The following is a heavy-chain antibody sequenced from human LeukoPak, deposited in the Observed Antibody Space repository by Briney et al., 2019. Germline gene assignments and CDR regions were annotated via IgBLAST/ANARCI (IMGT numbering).Heavy chain of an antibody. CDR1: GFTVNSNY. D-gene: IGHD6-13*01. CDR2: IYTGGST. Sequence: GVSLRLSCAASGFTVNSNYMSWVRQAPGKGLEWVSLIYTGGSTYYADSVRGRFTISRDNSKNTLYHQMNSLRPEDTAIYYCARGFGKAAADVFGGYTMDVWGQGTAVTVSS. CDR3: ARGFGKAAADVFGGYTMDV. J-gene: IGHJ6*02. V-gene: IGHV3-66*02.